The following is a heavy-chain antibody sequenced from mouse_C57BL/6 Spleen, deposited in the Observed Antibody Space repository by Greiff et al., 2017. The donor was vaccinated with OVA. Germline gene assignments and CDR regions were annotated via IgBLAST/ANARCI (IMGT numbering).Heavy chain of an antibody. CDR1: GYTFTSYW. D-gene: IGHD2-4*01. CDR2: IYPGSGST. V-gene: IGHV1-55*01. J-gene: IGHJ4*01. Sequence: QVQLQQPGAELVKPGASVKMSCKASGYTFTSYWITWVKQRPGQGLEWIGDIYPGSGSTNYNEKFKSKATLTVDTSSSTAYMQLSSLTSEDSAVYYCARSGDYDLSYYAMDYWGQGTSVTVSS. CDR3: ARSGDYDLSYYAMDY.